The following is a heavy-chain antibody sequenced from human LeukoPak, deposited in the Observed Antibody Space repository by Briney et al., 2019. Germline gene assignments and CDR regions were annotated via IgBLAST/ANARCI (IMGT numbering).Heavy chain of an antibody. J-gene: IGHJ4*02. Sequence: GGSLRPSCAASGFTFSNYSMNWVRQAPGKGLEWVSSINSNSSYINYADSAKGRFTISRDNPKNSLNMQTNSLRAEDTTVDYCAREPTRYRSGRYGGRGYFDHWGQGTLVTVSS. V-gene: IGHV3-21*04. CDR1: GFTFSNYS. CDR2: INSNSSYI. CDR3: AREPTRYRSGRYGGRGYFDH. D-gene: IGHD6-19*01.